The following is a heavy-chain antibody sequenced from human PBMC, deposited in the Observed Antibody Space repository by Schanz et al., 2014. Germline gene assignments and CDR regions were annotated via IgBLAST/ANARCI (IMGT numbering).Heavy chain of an antibody. J-gene: IGHJ4*02. Sequence: QVQLVQSGPEVKKPGATVKVSCKASGYIFINSGISWVRQAPGQGLEWMGWISVYNHNKEYDQKFQGRVTMTTDTSTSTAYMALTDLRADDTAVYCRARDRRVFDRDVLYCFDSWGQGTLVTVSS. D-gene: IGHD3-10*02. CDR2: ISVYNHNK. CDR3: ARDRRVFDRDVLYCFDS. CDR1: GYIFINSG. V-gene: IGHV1-18*01.